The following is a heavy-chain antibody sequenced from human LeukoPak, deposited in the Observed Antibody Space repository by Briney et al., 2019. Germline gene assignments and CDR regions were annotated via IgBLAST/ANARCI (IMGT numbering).Heavy chain of an antibody. Sequence: GASVKVSCKASGYTFTGYYMHWVRQAPGQGLEWMGWINPNSGGTNYAQKFQGWVTMTRDTSISTAYMELSRLRSDDTAVYYCARDLSSGWSVGAFDIWGQGTMVTVSS. CDR1: GYTFTGYY. D-gene: IGHD6-19*01. CDR3: ARDLSSGWSVGAFDI. V-gene: IGHV1-2*04. CDR2: INPNSGGT. J-gene: IGHJ3*02.